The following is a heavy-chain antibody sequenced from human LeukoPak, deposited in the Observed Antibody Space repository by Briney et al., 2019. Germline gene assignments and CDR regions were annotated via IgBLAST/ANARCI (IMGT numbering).Heavy chain of an antibody. CDR2: IYYSGST. D-gene: IGHD4-17*01. V-gene: IGHV4-59*01. CDR1: GGSISSYY. J-gene: IGHJ4*02. CDR3: ARDPGDPGYFDY. Sequence: SETLSLTCTVSGGSISSYYWSWIRQPPGKGLEWIGYIYYSGSTNYNPSLKSRVTISVDTSKNQFSLKLSSVTAADTAVYYRARDPGDPGYFDYWGQGTLVTVSS.